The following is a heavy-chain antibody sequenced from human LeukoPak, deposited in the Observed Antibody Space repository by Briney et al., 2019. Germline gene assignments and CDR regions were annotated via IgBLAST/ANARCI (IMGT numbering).Heavy chain of an antibody. CDR3: ARRYYYNLGSFPFDF. CDR1: GGSISSYY. Sequence: SETLSLTCTVSGGSISSYYWSWIRQPAGKGLEWIGRIYSRGSTNYSPSLKSRVTMSLDTSKNQFYLNLSSVTAADTAVYYCARRYYYNLGSFPFDFWGQGTLVTVSS. J-gene: IGHJ4*02. D-gene: IGHD3-10*01. CDR2: IYSRGST. V-gene: IGHV4-4*07.